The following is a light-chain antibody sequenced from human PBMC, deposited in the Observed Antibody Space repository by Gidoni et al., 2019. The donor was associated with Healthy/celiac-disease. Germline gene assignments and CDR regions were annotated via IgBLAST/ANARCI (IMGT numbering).Light chain of an antibody. CDR1: QSISSY. J-gene: IGKJ3*01. V-gene: IGKV1-39*01. Sequence: DIQMTQSPSSLSASVGDRVTITCRASQSISSYLNWYQQKPGKAPKLLIYAASSLQSGVPSRLSGSGSGTDFTLTISSLQPEDFATYYCQQSYSTPPGFTFGPGTKVDIK. CDR3: QQSYSTPPGFT. CDR2: AAS.